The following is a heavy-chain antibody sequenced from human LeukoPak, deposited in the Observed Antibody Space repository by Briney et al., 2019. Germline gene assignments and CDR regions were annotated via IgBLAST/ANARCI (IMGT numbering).Heavy chain of an antibody. CDR2: MYTSGST. Sequence: PSETLSLTCTVSGGSISTYYWSWLRQPAGKGLEWIGRMYTSGSTKYNPSLKSRVTISVDNSKNQFSLKLTSVTAADTAVYYCARDHYGSGSVKSYFDSWGKETRVTVSS. CDR1: GGSISTYY. J-gene: IGHJ4*02. CDR3: ARDHYGSGSVKSYFDS. V-gene: IGHV4-4*07. D-gene: IGHD3-10*01.